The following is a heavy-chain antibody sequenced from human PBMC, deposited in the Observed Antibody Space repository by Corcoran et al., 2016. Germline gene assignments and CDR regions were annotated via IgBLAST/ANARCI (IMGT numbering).Heavy chain of an antibody. D-gene: IGHD6-19*01. V-gene: IGHV1-46*01. CDR1: GYTFTSYY. CDR3: ARVGTPSGWYKGASHFDY. CDR2: INPSGGST. J-gene: IGHJ4*02. Sequence: QVQLVQSGAEVKKPGASVKVSCKASGYTFTSYYMHWVRQAPGQGLEWMGIINPSGGSTSYAQKFQGRVTMTRDTSTSTVYMELSSLRSEDTAVYYCARVGTPSGWYKGASHFDYWGQGTLVTVSS.